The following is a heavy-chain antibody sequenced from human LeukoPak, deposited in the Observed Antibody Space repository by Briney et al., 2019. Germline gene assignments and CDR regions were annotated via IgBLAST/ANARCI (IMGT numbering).Heavy chain of an antibody. D-gene: IGHD1-26*01. CDR3: ARLRAIGTPPTYDY. Sequence: SETLSLTCTVSSGSINSNSFYWGWIRQPPGKGLEWIGSGYYSGSTSYNPSLKGRVTISVDTSRNQFSLRLSSVTAADTAVYFCARLRAIGTPPTYDYWGQGTLVTVSS. CDR2: GYYSGST. V-gene: IGHV4-39*01. CDR1: SGSINSNSFY. J-gene: IGHJ4*02.